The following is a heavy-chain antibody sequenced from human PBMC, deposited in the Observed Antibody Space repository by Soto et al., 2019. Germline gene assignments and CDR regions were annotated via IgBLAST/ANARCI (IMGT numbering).Heavy chain of an antibody. J-gene: IGHJ6*03. CDR1: GFTFSSYA. Sequence: GGSLRLSCAASGFTFSSYAMSWVRQAPGKGLEWVSAISGSGGSTYYADSVKGRFTISRDNSKNTLYLQMNSLRAEDTAVYYCAKVAYGAVAGMTYYYYMDVWGKGTTVTVSS. V-gene: IGHV3-23*01. CDR3: AKVAYGAVAGMTYYYYMDV. CDR2: ISGSGGST. D-gene: IGHD6-19*01.